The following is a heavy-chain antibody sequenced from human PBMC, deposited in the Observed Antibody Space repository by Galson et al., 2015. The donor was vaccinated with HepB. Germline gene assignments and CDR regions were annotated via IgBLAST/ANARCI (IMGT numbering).Heavy chain of an antibody. CDR2: IKTVGIIT. CDR1: GFSFSSYW. CDR3: ARDGAEATPNDY. V-gene: IGHV3-74*01. J-gene: IGHJ4*02. D-gene: IGHD2-15*01. Sequence: SLRLSCAASGFSFSSYWMHWVRQAPGKGLVWIPGIKTVGIITVSATSVKGRLTISRDTAKNTLYLQMNSLSDDDTAMYYCARDGAEATPNDYWGQGTLVTVSS.